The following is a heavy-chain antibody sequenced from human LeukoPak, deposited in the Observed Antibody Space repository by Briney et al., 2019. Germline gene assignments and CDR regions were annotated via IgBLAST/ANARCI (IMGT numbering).Heavy chain of an antibody. J-gene: IGHJ6*03. D-gene: IGHD3-3*01. CDR1: GFTFSDYY. V-gene: IGHV3-11*04. Sequence: GGSLRLSCAASGFTFSDYYMSWIRQAPGKGLEWVSYISSSGSTIYYADSVKGRFTISRDNAKNSLYLQMNSLRAEDTAVYYCARVRFLEWFPYYYYYMDVWGKGTTVTVSS. CDR2: ISSSGSTI. CDR3: ARVRFLEWFPYYYYYMDV.